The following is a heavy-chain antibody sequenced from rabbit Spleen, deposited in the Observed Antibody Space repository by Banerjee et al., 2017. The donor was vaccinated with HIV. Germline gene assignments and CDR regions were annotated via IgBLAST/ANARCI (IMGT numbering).Heavy chain of an antibody. V-gene: IGHV1S7*01. CDR3: VREVAAKFAL. Sequence: QLVESGGGLVQPGGSLKLSCKASGFDFSTYSMSWVRQAPGKGLEWIGYIDPVFGITYYANWVNGRFTISSHSAQNTLFLQLNSLTAADTATYFCVREVAAKFALWGPGTLVTVS. CDR1: GFDFSTYS. D-gene: IGHD4-1*01. J-gene: IGHJ4*01. CDR2: IDPVFGIT.